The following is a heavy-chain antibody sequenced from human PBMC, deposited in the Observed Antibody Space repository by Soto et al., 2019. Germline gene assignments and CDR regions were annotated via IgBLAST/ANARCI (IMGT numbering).Heavy chain of an antibody. Sequence: FLRLCWGAAWVTFSSYGMHWIRQAPGKGLEWVAVIWYDGSNKYYADSVKGRFTISRDNSKNTLYLQMNSLRAEDTAVYYCARETYGVAAFDIWGQGTMVTV. CDR2: IWYDGSNK. CDR3: ARETYGVAAFDI. D-gene: IGHD4-17*01. CDR1: WVTFSSYG. V-gene: IGHV3-33*01. J-gene: IGHJ3*02.